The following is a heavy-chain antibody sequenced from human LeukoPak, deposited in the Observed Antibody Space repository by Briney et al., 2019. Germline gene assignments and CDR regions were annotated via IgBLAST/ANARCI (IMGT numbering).Heavy chain of an antibody. CDR1: GGSISSYY. V-gene: IGHV4-59*01. D-gene: IGHD3-9*01. CDR2: IYYSGST. Sequence: LSETLSLTCTVSGGSISSYYWSWIRQPPGKGLEWIGYIYYSGSTNYNPSLKSRVTISVDTSKNQFSLKLSSVTAADTAVYYCARVGGAITIPPMDVWGKGATVTVSS. J-gene: IGHJ6*04. CDR3: ARVGGAITIPPMDV.